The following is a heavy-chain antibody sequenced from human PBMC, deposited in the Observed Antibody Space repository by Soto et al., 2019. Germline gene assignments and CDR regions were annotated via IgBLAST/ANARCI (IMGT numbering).Heavy chain of an antibody. V-gene: IGHV4-59*01. CDR1: GGSISSYY. CDR3: ARESDYYELRFDY. CDR2: IYYSGST. D-gene: IGHD3-22*01. J-gene: IGHJ4*02. Sequence: ASETLSLTCTVSGGSISSYYWSWIRQPPGKGLEWIGYIYYSGSTNYNTSLKSRVTISVDTSKNQFSLKLSSVTAADKAVYYCARESDYYELRFDYWGQGTLDTVS.